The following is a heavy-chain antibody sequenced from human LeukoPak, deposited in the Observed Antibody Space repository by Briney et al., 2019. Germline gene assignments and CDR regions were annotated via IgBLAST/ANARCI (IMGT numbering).Heavy chain of an antibody. J-gene: IGHJ4*02. CDR1: GFTFSSFD. D-gene: IGHD2-2*01. Sequence: GGSLRLSCAASGFTFSSFDMKWVRQAPGKGLEWVSFVSTTSNYIYYADSVKGRFTISRDNAKNSLYLQMNSLRGEDAALYYCARAGVCTTTSCDGGIDYWGQGTLVTVSS. V-gene: IGHV3-21*06. CDR2: VSTTSNYI. CDR3: ARAGVCTTTSCDGGIDY.